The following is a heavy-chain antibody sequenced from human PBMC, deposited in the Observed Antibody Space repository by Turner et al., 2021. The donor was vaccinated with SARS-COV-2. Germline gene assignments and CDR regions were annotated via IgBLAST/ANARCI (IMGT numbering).Heavy chain of an antibody. J-gene: IGHJ5*02. V-gene: IGHV4-59*01. Sequence: QVLLQESGPGLVKPSETLSLTCTVSGASINSYYWGWIRQPPGKRLEWIGYIYYRGSTNYNPSLKSRVTISVDTSKNQFSLKLTSVTAADTALYYCARELTNNWFHPWGQGTLVTVSS. CDR1: GASINSYY. CDR3: ARELTNNWFHP. D-gene: IGHD3-10*01. CDR2: IYYRGST.